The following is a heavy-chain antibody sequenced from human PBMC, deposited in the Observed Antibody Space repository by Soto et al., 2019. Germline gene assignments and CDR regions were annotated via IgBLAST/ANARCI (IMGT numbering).Heavy chain of an antibody. J-gene: IGHJ5*02. Sequence: QVTLKESGPVLVKPAKTLTLTCTVSGFSLSNARMGVSWIRQPPGKALEWLAHIFSNDEKSYSTSLKSRLTISKDTSKSQVVLTMTNMDPVDTAKYYCARIGATPRGWFDPWGQGTLVTVSS. CDR1: GFSLSNARMG. CDR3: ARIGATPRGWFDP. D-gene: IGHD5-12*01. CDR2: IFSNDEK. V-gene: IGHV2-26*01.